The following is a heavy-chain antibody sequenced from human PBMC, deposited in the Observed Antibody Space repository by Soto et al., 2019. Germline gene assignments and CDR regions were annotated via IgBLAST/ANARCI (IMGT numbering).Heavy chain of an antibody. CDR1: CGSISSYY. CDR3: ARSYGSGSYGDYYYGMDV. J-gene: IGHJ6*02. Sequence: PSETLSLTCTVSCGSISSYYWSWIRQPPGKGLEWIGYIYYSGSTNYNPSLKSRVAISVDTSKNQFSLKLSSVTAADTAVYYCARSYGSGSYGDYYYGMDVWGQGTTVTVSS. D-gene: IGHD3-10*01. V-gene: IGHV4-59*01. CDR2: IYYSGST.